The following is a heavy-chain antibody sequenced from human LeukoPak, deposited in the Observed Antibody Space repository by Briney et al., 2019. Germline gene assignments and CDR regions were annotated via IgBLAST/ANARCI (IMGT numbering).Heavy chain of an antibody. CDR3: ARNIAVAGFGGGYYYYMDV. J-gene: IGHJ6*03. CDR1: GGTFSSYA. Sequence: SVKVSCKASGGTFSSYAISWVRQAPGQGLEWMGGIIPIFGTANYAQKFQGRVTITADESTSTAYMELSSLRSEDTAVYYCARNIAVAGFGGGYYYYMDVWGKGTTVTISS. V-gene: IGHV1-69*13. CDR2: IIPIFGTA. D-gene: IGHD6-19*01.